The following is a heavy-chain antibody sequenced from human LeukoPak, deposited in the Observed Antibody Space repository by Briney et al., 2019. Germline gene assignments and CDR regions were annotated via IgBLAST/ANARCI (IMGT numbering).Heavy chain of an antibody. D-gene: IGHD2-15*01. Sequence: SVKVSCKASGGTFSSYAISWVRQAPGQGLEWMGGIIPIFGTANYAQKFQGRVTVTADESTSTAYMELSSLRSEDTAVYYCARKALCSGGSCYSVDYYYYYGMDVWGQGTTVTVSS. CDR2: IIPIFGTA. CDR1: GGTFSSYA. V-gene: IGHV1-69*01. CDR3: ARKALCSGGSCYSVDYYYYYGMDV. J-gene: IGHJ6*02.